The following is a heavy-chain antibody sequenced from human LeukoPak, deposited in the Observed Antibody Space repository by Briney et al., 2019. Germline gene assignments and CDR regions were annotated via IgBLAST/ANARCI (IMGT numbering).Heavy chain of an antibody. CDR1: GFTFSSYW. J-gene: IGHJ4*02. V-gene: IGHV3-7*03. CDR3: ARDTSGPES. CDR2: IKEDGSEK. D-gene: IGHD6-19*01. Sequence: PGGSLRLSCAASGFTFSSYWMSWVRQAPGKGLEWVANIKEDGSEKYYVDSVKGRFTISRDNAKDSLFLQMNSLRAEDTALYYCARDTSGPESWGQGTLVTVPS.